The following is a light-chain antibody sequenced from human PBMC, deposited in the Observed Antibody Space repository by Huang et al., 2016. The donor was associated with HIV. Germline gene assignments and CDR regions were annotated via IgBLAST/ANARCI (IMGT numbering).Light chain of an antibody. V-gene: IGKV4-1*01. CDR2: WAS. Sequence: DIVMTQSPDSLAVSLGERATINCKSSQPCLDSSNNKNYLAWYQQKPGQPPKLLIYWASSRESGVPDRFSGSGSGTDFTLTISSLQAEDVAVYYCHQYYDTPYSFGQGTKLEIK. CDR3: HQYYDTPYS. CDR1: QPCLDSSNNKNY. J-gene: IGKJ2*01.